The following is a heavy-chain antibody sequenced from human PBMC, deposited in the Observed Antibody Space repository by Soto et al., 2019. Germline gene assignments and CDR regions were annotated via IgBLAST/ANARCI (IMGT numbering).Heavy chain of an antibody. CDR2: IYYSGST. CDR3: ARAGAVVVVAARPVGAFDI. CDR1: GCSISSGGYY. V-gene: IGHV4-31*03. Sequence: SETPSLTCTVSGCSISSGGYYWSWIRQHPGKGLEWIGYIYYSGSTYYNPSLKSRVTISVDTSKNQFSLKLSSVTAADTAVYYCARAGAVVVVAARPVGAFDIWGQGTMVTV. J-gene: IGHJ3*02. D-gene: IGHD2-15*01.